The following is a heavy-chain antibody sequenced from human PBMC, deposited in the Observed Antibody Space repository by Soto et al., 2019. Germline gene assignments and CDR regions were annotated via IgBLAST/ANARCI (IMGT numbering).Heavy chain of an antibody. CDR1: GGSISSYY. D-gene: IGHD3-9*01. CDR2: IYYSGST. CDR3: ASGPEGDILTGYYPSAYYYYMDV. Sequence: SETLSLTCTVSGGSISSYYWSWIRQPPGKGLEWIGYIYYSGSTNYNPSLKSRVTISVDTSKNQFSLKLSSVTAADTAVYYCASGPEGDILTGYYPSAYYYYMDVWGKGTTVTVSS. V-gene: IGHV4-59*01. J-gene: IGHJ6*03.